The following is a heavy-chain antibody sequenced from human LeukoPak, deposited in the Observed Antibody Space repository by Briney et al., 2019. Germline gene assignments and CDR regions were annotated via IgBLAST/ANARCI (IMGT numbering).Heavy chain of an antibody. CDR3: ARDSVVATTPDWFDP. D-gene: IGHD2-15*01. CDR2: ISYDGSNK. V-gene: IGHV3-30*03. CDR1: GFTFSSYG. J-gene: IGHJ5*02. Sequence: GGSLRLSCAASGFTFSSYGMHWVRQAPGKGLEWVAVISYDGSNKYYADSVKGRFTISRDNSKNTLYLQMNSLRAEDTAVYYCARDSVVATTPDWFDPWGQGTLVTVSS.